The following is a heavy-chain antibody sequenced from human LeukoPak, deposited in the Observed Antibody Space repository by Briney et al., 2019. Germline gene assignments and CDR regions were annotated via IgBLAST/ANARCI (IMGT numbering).Heavy chain of an antibody. CDR2: INHNGNVN. CDR3: VRDLDEDSGGTHFDF. J-gene: IGHJ4*02. V-gene: IGHV3-7*03. CDR1: GFTFSSYW. Sequence: GGSLRLSCAASGFTFSSYWMNWARQAPGKGLEWVASINHNGNVNYYVDSVKGRFTISRDNAKNSPYLQMSNLRAEDTAVYYCVRDLDEDSGGTHFDFWGQGTLVTVSS. D-gene: IGHD3-10*01.